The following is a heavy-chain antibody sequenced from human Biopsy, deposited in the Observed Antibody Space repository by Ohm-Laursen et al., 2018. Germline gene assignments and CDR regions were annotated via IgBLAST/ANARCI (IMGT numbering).Heavy chain of an antibody. Sequence: ASVKVSCKASGYNFPTHYMHWVRQAPGQGLEWMAMINPRSGSTFYAQKFQDRVTMTRDTSTSTVYMELSSLRAEDTAVYYCARDVEGFYSYAMDVWGQGTTVTV. J-gene: IGHJ6*02. CDR2: INPRSGST. CDR1: GYNFPTHY. D-gene: IGHD5-24*01. CDR3: ARDVEGFYSYAMDV. V-gene: IGHV1-46*01.